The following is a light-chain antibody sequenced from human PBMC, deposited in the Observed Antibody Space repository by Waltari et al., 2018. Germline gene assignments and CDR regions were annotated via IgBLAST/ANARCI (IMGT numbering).Light chain of an antibody. Sequence: QSALTQPRSVSGSPGQSVTISCTGTSSDVGGYNYVSWYQQHPGKAPKVMIYDVSQRPAVVPDRFSGSKSDNTASLTISGLQVEDEADYYCCSYAGSYIYVFGSGTKVTVL. CDR3: CSYAGSYIYV. J-gene: IGLJ1*01. CDR1: SSDVGGYNY. V-gene: IGLV2-11*01. CDR2: DVS.